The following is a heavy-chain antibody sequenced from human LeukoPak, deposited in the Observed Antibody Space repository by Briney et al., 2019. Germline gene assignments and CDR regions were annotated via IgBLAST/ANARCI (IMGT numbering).Heavy chain of an antibody. D-gene: IGHD1-26*01. CDR1: GFTFSDYY. J-gene: IGHJ4*02. CDR2: ISSSGSTI. V-gene: IGHV3-11*04. CDR3: ARDLRLVGATWAPFDY. Sequence: GGSLRLSRAASGFTFSDYYMSWIRQAPGKGLEWVSYISSSGSTIYYADSVKGRFTISRDNAKNSLYLQMNSLRAEDTAVYYCARDLRLVGATWAPFDYWGQGTLVTASS.